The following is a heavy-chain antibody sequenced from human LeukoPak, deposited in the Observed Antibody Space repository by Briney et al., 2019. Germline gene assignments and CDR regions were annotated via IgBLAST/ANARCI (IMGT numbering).Heavy chain of an antibody. D-gene: IGHD4-11*01. J-gene: IGHJ5*02. Sequence: PSETLSLTCAVYGGSFSGYYWSWIRQPPGKGLEWIGEINHSGSTNYNPSLKSRVTISVDTSKNQFSLKLSSVTAADTAVYYCARAPGYSSHWFDPWGQGTLVTVSS. V-gene: IGHV4-34*01. CDR3: ARAPGYSSHWFDP. CDR1: GGSFSGYY. CDR2: INHSGST.